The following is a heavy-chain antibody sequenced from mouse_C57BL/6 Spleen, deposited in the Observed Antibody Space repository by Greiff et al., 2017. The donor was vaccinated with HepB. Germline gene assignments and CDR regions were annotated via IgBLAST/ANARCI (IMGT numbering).Heavy chain of an antibody. CDR3: ARSGGYPFAY. V-gene: IGHV1-54*01. D-gene: IGHD3-2*02. J-gene: IGHJ3*01. CDR2: INPGSGGT. CDR1: GYAFTNYL. Sequence: VQLQQSGAELVRPGTSVKVSCKASGYAFTNYLIEWVKQRPGQGLEWIGVINPGSGGTNYNEKFKGKATLTADKSSSTAYMQLSSLTSEDSAVYFCARSGGYPFAYWGQGTLVTVSA.